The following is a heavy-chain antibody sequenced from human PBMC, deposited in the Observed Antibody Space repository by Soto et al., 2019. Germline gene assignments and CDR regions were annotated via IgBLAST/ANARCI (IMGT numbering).Heavy chain of an antibody. CDR1: GFTFSSYA. CDR3: ARDLGRFLEWYPPGY. Sequence: ESGGGVVQPGRSLRLSCAASGFTFSSYAMHWVRQAPGKGLEWVAVISYDGSNKYYADSVKGRFTISRDNSKNTLYLQMNSLRAEDTAVYYCARDLGRFLEWYPPGYCGQGTLVTVSS. V-gene: IGHV3-30-3*01. D-gene: IGHD3-3*01. J-gene: IGHJ4*02. CDR2: ISYDGSNK.